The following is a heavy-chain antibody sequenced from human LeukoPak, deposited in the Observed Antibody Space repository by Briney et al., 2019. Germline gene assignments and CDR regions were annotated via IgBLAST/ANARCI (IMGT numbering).Heavy chain of an antibody. Sequence: PSETLSLTCTVSGGSISSYYWSWIRQPPGKGLEWIGYIYYSGSTNYNPSLKSRVTISVDTSKNQFSLKLSSVTAADTAVYYCARHRWADSSSWYIFTSFAFDIWGQGTMVTVSS. J-gene: IGHJ3*02. V-gene: IGHV4-59*08. CDR2: IYYSGST. D-gene: IGHD6-13*01. CDR1: GGSISSYY. CDR3: ARHRWADSSSWYIFTSFAFDI.